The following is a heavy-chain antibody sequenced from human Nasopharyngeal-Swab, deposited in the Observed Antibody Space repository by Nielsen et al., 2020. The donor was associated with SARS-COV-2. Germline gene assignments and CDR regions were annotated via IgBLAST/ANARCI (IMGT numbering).Heavy chain of an antibody. D-gene: IGHD3-10*01. J-gene: IGHJ4*02. CDR1: GFSSSTYW. CDR2: ITSTSSTI. CDR3: VSSYYGSAY. Sequence: GESLKISCAASGFSSSTYWMTWVRQAPGKGLEWVSYITSTSSTIYYADSVKGRFTISRDNAKNSLSLQINSLRAEDTAMYYCVSSYYGSAYWGQGTLVTVSS. V-gene: IGHV3-48*04.